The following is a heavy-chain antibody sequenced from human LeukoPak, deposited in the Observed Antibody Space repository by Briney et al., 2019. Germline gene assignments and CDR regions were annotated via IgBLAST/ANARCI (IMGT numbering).Heavy chain of an antibody. D-gene: IGHD4-17*01. Sequence: GGSLRLSCAASGFTFSSYTIYWVRQAPGKGLEWVAGISNDGSNKYYADSVKGRFTISRDNSKNTLYAQMNSLRAEDTAVYYCARESYGDYYIDYWGQGTLVTVSS. CDR2: ISNDGSNK. V-gene: IGHV3-30-3*01. CDR1: GFTFSSYT. CDR3: ARESYGDYYIDY. J-gene: IGHJ4*02.